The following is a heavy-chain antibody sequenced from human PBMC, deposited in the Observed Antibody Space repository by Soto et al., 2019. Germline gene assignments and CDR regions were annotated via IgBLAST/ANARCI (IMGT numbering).Heavy chain of an antibody. D-gene: IGHD5-12*01. J-gene: IGHJ4*02. CDR2: INAYNGDT. V-gene: IGHV1-3*01. CDR3: ARDGYLYYFDY. Sequence: QVQLVQSGTEVKKPGASLKVSCKASGDTFTNYAMHWVRQAPGQSLEWMGWINAYNGDTKYSEKFEGRVTITRDTSASTAYMELSSLRSEDTAVYYCARDGYLYYFDYWGQGTLVTVSS. CDR1: GDTFTNYA.